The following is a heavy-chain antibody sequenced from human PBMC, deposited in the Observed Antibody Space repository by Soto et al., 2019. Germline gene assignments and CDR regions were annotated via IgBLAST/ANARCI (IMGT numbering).Heavy chain of an antibody. V-gene: IGHV3-15*01. J-gene: IGHJ6*03. D-gene: IGHD2-2*01. CDR2: IKSKTDGGTT. CDR3: TTVEYQLLVFYYYIDV. CDR1: GFTFSNAW. Sequence: EVQLVESGGGLVKPGGSLRLSCAASGFTFSNAWMSWVRQAPGKGLEWVGRIKSKTDGGTTDYAAPVKGRFTISRDDSKNTLYLQMNSLKTEDTAVYYCTTVEYQLLVFYYYIDVWGKGTTVTGSS.